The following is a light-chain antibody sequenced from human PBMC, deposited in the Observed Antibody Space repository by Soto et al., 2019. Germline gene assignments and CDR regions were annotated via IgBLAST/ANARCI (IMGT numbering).Light chain of an antibody. CDR3: LLSYNDVRV. V-gene: IGLV7-46*01. CDR2: ATT. Sequence: QAVVTQEPSLTVSPGGTVTLTCGSSTGAVTSGHYPYWFQQKPGQAPRTLISATTNKQSWTPARFSGSLLGGKAALTLSGAQSEDEADYYCLLSYNDVRVFGGGTKLTVL. CDR1: TGAVTSGHY. J-gene: IGLJ2*01.